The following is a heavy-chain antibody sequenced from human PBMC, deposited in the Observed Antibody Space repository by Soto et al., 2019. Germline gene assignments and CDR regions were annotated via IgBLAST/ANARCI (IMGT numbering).Heavy chain of an antibody. CDR3: ARQSPTARGWFDP. CDR1: GGSISSSSYY. Sequence: QLQLQESGPGLVKPSETLSLTCTVSGGSISSSSYYWGWIRQPPGKGLEWIGSIYYSGSTYYNPSLKSRVTISVDTSKNQFSLKLSSVTAADTAVSYCARQSPTARGWFDPWGQGTLVTVSS. V-gene: IGHV4-39*01. J-gene: IGHJ5*02. CDR2: IYYSGST.